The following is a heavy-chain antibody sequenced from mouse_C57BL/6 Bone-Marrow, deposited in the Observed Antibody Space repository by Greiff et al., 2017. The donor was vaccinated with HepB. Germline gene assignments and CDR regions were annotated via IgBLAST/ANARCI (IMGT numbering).Heavy chain of an antibody. Sequence: DVKLVESGEGLVKPGGSLKLSCAASGFTFSSYAMSWVRQTPEKRLEWVAYISSGGDYIYYADTVKGRFTISRDNARNTLYLQMSSLKSEDTAMYYCTRVYYYGSTQYYYAMDYWGQGTSVTVSS. J-gene: IGHJ4*01. CDR2: ISSGGDYI. V-gene: IGHV5-9-1*02. CDR3: TRVYYYGSTQYYYAMDY. CDR1: GFTFSSYA. D-gene: IGHD1-1*01.